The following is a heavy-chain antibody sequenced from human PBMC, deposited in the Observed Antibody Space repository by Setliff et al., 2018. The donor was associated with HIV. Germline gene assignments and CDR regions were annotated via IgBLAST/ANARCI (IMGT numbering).Heavy chain of an antibody. Sequence: SETLSLTCTVSAYYIRNGYYWGWIRQSPGKGLEWIGTLYYDGNTYYNPSLKSRVTMSVDTSKNQFSLNLNSVTAADTAVYYCARETIRSGHPSEAGFDFWGQGALVTVSS. CDR2: LYYDGNT. CDR1: AYYIRNGYY. CDR3: ARETIRSGHPSEAGFDF. J-gene: IGHJ4*02. D-gene: IGHD6-19*01. V-gene: IGHV4-38-2*02.